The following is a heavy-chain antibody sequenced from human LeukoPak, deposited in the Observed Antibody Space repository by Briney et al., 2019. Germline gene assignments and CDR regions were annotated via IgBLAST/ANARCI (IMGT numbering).Heavy chain of an antibody. CDR3: ARVRFGELLYRGIYFDY. Sequence: VASVKVSCKASGGTFSSYAISWVRQAPGQGLEWMGGIIPILGTANYAQKFQGRVTITADESTSTAYMELSSLRSEDTAVYYCARVRFGELLYRGIYFDYWGQGTLVTVSS. J-gene: IGHJ4*02. CDR2: IIPILGTA. CDR1: GGTFSSYA. D-gene: IGHD3-10*01. V-gene: IGHV1-69*13.